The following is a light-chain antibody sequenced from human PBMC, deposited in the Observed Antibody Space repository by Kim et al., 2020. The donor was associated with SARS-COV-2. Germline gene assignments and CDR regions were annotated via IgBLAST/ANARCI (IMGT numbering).Light chain of an antibody. CDR3: QQANNFPWT. Sequence: SVGDRVTITCRASQDINSRLAWYQQRPGMVPKLLIDGASNLQSGVPSRFSGSGSGTDFTLTIWNLQPEDFATYYCQQANNFPWTFGQGTKVDIK. CDR2: GAS. J-gene: IGKJ1*01. CDR1: QDINSR. V-gene: IGKV1-12*01.